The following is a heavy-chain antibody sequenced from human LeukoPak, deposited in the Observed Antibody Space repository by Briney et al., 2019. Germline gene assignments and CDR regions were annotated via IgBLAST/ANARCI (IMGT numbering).Heavy chain of an antibody. J-gene: IGHJ4*02. V-gene: IGHV5-51*01. CDR3: ARHSDVIGAI. CDR2: IYPRDSDT. D-gene: IGHD3-10*01. CDR1: GYTFTRQW. Sequence: GESLKISCEASGYTFTRQWIGWVRQMAGRGLEWVGIIYPRDSDTRYSPSFQGHVTISADTSINTAYLEWSSLEASDTAMYYCARHSDVIGAIWGQGTLVTVSS.